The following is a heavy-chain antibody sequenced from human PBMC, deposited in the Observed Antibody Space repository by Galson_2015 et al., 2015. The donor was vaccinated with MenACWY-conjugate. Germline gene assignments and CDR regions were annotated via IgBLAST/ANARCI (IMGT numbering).Heavy chain of an antibody. D-gene: IGHD3-10*01. CDR1: AFSEFTFSNYW. CDR2: INSDGNFT. J-gene: IGHJ1*01. V-gene: IGHV3-74*01. Sequence: SLRLSCAVSAFSEFTFSNYWMHWDRQVPGKGLVCLSRINSDGNFTNYADSGRGRFTISRDNAKNTLYLQMNSLRAEDTAIYYFARGRVYGSGSSDHWGQVTLVTVSS. CDR3: ARGRVYGSGSSDH.